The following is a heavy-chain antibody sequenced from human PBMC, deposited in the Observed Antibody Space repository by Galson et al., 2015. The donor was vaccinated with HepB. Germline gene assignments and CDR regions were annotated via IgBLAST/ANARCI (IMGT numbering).Heavy chain of an antibody. CDR1: GFTFSSYG. V-gene: IGHV3-30*18. D-gene: IGHD2-2*02. CDR3: AKCLVVPAAIRYYYYYMDV. Sequence: SLRLSCAASGFTFSSYGMHWVRQAPGKGLEWVAVISYDGSNKYYADSVKGRFTISRDNSKNTLYLQMNSLRAEDTAVYYCAKCLVVPAAIRYYYYYMDVWGKGTTVTVSS. CDR2: ISYDGSNK. J-gene: IGHJ6*03.